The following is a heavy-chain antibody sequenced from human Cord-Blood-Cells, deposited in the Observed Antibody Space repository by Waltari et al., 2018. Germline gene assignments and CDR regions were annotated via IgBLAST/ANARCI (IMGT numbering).Heavy chain of an antibody. CDR1: GGSFSGSY. Sequence: QVQLQQWGAGLLKPSETLSLTCAVYGGSFSGSYCGWFRRPPGKGLEWIGEINHSGSTNYNPSLKSRVTISVDTSKNQFSLKLSSVTAADTAVYYCARFCSSTSCYNNWFDPWGQGTLVTVSS. J-gene: IGHJ5*02. CDR3: ARFCSSTSCYNNWFDP. CDR2: INHSGST. D-gene: IGHD2-2*01. V-gene: IGHV4-34*01.